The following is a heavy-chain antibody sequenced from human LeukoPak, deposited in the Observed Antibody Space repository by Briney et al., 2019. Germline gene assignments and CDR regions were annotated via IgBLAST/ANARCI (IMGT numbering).Heavy chain of an antibody. CDR1: GGSISSYY. CDR3: VGGTYYGGDS. V-gene: IGHV4-4*07. D-gene: IGHD1-26*01. Sequence: SETLSLTCTVSGGSISSYYWNWIRQPAGKGLEYIGRTYTGGSTNYNPSLKSRVIMSVDTSKNQFSLKLSSVTAADTAVYYCVGGTYYGGDSWGQGTLVTVSS. J-gene: IGHJ4*02. CDR2: TYTGGST.